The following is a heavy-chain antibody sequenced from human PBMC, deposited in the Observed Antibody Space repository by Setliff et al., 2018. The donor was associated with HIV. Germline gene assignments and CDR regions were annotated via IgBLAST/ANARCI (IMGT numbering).Heavy chain of an antibody. CDR1: GFTFMDCS. V-gene: IGHV3-48*01. Sequence: GGSLRLSCAASGFTFMDCSMNLVRQAPGEGLEGISYITSTGSTIFYADAVKGRCTISRDNDKNSVHLQMTSLRAEDTAVYYCAREIVTLYTGGHYLYGIDVWGQGTAVTVSS. CDR2: ITSTGSTI. D-gene: IGHD3-22*01. CDR3: AREIVTLYTGGHYLYGIDV. J-gene: IGHJ6*02.